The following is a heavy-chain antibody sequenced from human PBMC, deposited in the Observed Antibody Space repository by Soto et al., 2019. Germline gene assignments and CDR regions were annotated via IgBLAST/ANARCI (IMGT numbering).Heavy chain of an antibody. CDR1: GFTFSSYW. J-gene: IGHJ1*01. Sequence: EVQLVESGGGLVQPGGSLRLSCAASGFTFSSYWMHWVSQAPGKGLVWVSSISTDASSTSYADPVKGRFTISRDYAKSTLYLQMISVRAEDSAVYYCARLPNKSPQNWGQGTLVIFSP. V-gene: IGHV3-74*01. CDR3: ARLPNKSPQN. CDR2: ISTDASST.